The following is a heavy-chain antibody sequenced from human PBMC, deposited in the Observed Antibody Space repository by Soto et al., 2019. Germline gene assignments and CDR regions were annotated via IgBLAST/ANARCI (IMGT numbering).Heavy chain of an antibody. CDR1: GFTFSSNV. Sequence: QVLLVESGGGVVQPGRSLRLSCAASGFTFSSNVMHWVRQAPGKGLEWVAAIWSDGTNKYYADSVKGRFTISRDNFKNTLYLQMSSLRDEDTAVYYCARESTNYAFDYWGQGTLVTVSS. CDR2: IWSDGTNK. D-gene: IGHD2-2*01. V-gene: IGHV3-33*01. J-gene: IGHJ4*02. CDR3: ARESTNYAFDY.